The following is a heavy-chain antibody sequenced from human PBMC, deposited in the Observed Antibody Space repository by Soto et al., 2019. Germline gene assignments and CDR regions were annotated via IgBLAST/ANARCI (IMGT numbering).Heavy chain of an antibody. Sequence: GGSLRLSCAAAGFTFTNYGMSWVRQAPGKGLEWVAGVSASAFDTYYADSVQGRFTISRDNSKNTLYLQMNSLRGEDTAVYYCAKDRCGGDCYFFDYWGQGILVTVSS. V-gene: IGHV3-23*01. CDR3: AKDRCGGDCYFFDY. J-gene: IGHJ4*02. CDR2: VSASAFDT. D-gene: IGHD2-21*02. CDR1: GFTFTNYG.